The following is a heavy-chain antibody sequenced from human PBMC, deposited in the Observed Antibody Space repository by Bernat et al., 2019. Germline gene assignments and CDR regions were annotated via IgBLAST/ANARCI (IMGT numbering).Heavy chain of an antibody. CDR1: GYTFTSYG. CDR2: ISAYNGNT. Sequence: QVQLVRSGAEVKKPGASVKVSCKASGYTFTSYGISWVRQAPGQGLEWMGWISAYNGNTNYAQKLQGRVTMTTDTSTSTAYMELRSLRSDDTAVYYCARDRATVTTHNYYGMDVWGQVTTVTVSS. D-gene: IGHD4-17*01. J-gene: IGHJ6*02. V-gene: IGHV1-18*01. CDR3: ARDRATVTTHNYYGMDV.